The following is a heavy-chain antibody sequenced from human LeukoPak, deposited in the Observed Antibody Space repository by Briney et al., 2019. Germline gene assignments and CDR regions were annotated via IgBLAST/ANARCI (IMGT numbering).Heavy chain of an antibody. CDR1: GLSVSAYY. CDR2: IDSGGSGGST. Sequence: QPGGSLRLSCAASGLSVSAYYMSWVREAPGKRLEWVSVIDSGGSGGSTYYADSVKCRFTISRDNSNNTLFLQMNSLRAEEMAVYYCASDRDSSTWSYYWGQGTLVSVCS. CDR3: ASDRDSSTWSYY. V-gene: IGHV3-53*01. D-gene: IGHD6-13*01. J-gene: IGHJ4*02.